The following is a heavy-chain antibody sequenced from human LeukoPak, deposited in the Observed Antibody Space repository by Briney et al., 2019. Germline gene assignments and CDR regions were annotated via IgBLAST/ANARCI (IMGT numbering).Heavy chain of an antibody. CDR1: GGSISSYY. Sequence: SETLSLTCTVSGGSISSYYWGWIRQPPGKGREWIGYIYYSGSTNYNPSLKSRVTISVDTSKNQFSLKLSSVTAADTAVYYCARGALPGGYSYGYYFDYWGQGTLVTVSS. D-gene: IGHD5-18*01. CDR3: ARGALPGGYSYGYYFDY. CDR2: IYYSGST. V-gene: IGHV4-59*01. J-gene: IGHJ4*02.